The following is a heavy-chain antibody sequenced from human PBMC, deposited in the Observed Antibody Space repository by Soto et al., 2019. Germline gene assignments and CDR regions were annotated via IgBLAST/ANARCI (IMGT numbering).Heavy chain of an antibody. D-gene: IGHD3-16*01. CDR1: GYTFTENQ. J-gene: IGHJ3*01. V-gene: IGHV1-2*02. Sequence: QVQLVQSGAEVKKPGASVKVSCKASGYTFTENQIHWLRRAPGQRLEWMGRIDPKSGDTKYAQMFQDRVTMTRDTSITTVYMELSSLISDDTAVYFCAKPLGDDAFDVWGQGTVVAVAS. CDR2: IDPKSGDT. CDR3: AKPLGDDAFDV.